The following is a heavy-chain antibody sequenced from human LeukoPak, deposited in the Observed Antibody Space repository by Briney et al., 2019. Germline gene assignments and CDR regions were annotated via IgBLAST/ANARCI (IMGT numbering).Heavy chain of an antibody. J-gene: IGHJ6*03. D-gene: IGHD5-12*01. CDR2: MNPNSGNT. CDR3: ARGRWGSHSGYLYYYHYYMDV. V-gene: IGHV1-8*01. Sequence: ASVKVSCKASGYTLTSYDINWVRQATGQGLEWMGWMNPNSGNTGYAQKFQGRVTMTRNTSISTAYMELSSLRSEDTAVYYCARGRWGSHSGYLYYYHYYMDVWGKGTTVTVSS. CDR1: GYTLTSYD.